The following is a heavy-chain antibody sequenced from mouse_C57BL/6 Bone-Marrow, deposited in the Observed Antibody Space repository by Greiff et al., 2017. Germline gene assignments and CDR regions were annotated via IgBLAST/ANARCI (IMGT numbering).Heavy chain of an antibody. CDR3: ARDAGGLGFDY. V-gene: IGHV7-1*01. J-gene: IGHJ2*01. CDR2: SRNKANDYTT. D-gene: IGHD4-1*01. Sequence: EVKLMESGGGLVQSGRSLRLSCATSGFTFSDFYMEWVRQAPGKGLEWIAASRNKANDYTTEYSASVKGRFIVSRDTSQSILYLQMNALRAEDTAIYYCARDAGGLGFDYWGQGTTLTVSS. CDR1: GFTFSDFY.